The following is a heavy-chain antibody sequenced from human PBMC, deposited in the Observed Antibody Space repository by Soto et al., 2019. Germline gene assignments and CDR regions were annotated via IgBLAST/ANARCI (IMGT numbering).Heavy chain of an antibody. CDR2: FDPEDGET. CDR1: GYTLTELS. V-gene: IGHV1-24*01. Sequence: ASVKVSCKVSGYTLTELSMHWVRQAPGKGLEWMGGFDPEDGETIYAQKFQGRVTMTEDTSTDTAYMELSSLRSEDTAVYYCATDAQRGGSHPGTNDAFDIWGQGTMVTVSS. CDR3: ATDAQRGGSHPGTNDAFDI. J-gene: IGHJ3*02. D-gene: IGHD1-26*01.